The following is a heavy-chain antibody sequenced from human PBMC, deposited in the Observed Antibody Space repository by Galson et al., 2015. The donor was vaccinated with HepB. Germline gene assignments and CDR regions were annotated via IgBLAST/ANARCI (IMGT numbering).Heavy chain of an antibody. CDR3: ARDRYYYDSSGSFDY. Sequence: SLRLSCAASGFTFSSYAMHWVRQAPGKGLEWVAVISYDGSNKYYADSVKGRFTISRDNSKNTLYLQMNSLRAEDTAVYYCARDRYYYDSSGSFDYWGQGTLVTVSS. CDR2: ISYDGSNK. J-gene: IGHJ4*02. V-gene: IGHV3-30*04. CDR1: GFTFSSYA. D-gene: IGHD3-22*01.